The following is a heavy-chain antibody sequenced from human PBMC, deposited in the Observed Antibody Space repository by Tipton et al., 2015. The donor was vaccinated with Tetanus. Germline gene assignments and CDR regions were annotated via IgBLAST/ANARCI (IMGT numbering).Heavy chain of an antibody. CDR3: AKVVGWCDHFDS. V-gene: IGHV4-59*01. CDR1: GDSIRRSY. Sequence: LRLSCNVSGDSIRRSYWSWIRQPPGKGLEWIGHIFHSGSTNYNPSLKSRVTMSIDTSERQFSLKLTSVTSADTAVYYCAKVVGWCDHFDSWGQGILVTVSS. J-gene: IGHJ4*02. D-gene: IGHD1-26*01. CDR2: IFHSGST.